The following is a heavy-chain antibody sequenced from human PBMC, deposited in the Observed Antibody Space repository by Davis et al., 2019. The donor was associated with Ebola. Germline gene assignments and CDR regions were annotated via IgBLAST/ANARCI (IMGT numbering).Heavy chain of an antibody. CDR3: ATYTMTPLPFDY. V-gene: IGHV1-18*01. CDR1: GYTFTSYG. J-gene: IGHJ4*02. CDR2: ISAYNGNT. Sequence: ASVKVSCKASGYTFTSYGISWVRQAPGQGLEWMGWISAYNGNTNYAQKFQGRVTMTRDTSTSTVYMELSGLRPDDTAMYYCATYTMTPLPFDYWDQGTLVTVSS. D-gene: IGHD4-17*01.